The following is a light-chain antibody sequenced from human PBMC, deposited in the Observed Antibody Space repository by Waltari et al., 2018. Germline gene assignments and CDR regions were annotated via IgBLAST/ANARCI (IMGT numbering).Light chain of an antibody. CDR2: SAA. CDR1: QDVGSY. CDR3: PQYYTFPPT. J-gene: IGKJ4*01. Sequence: AILITQSPSSLSAARRDRGSLTCRTNQDVGSYLAWYQQTPGIAPSLFLYSAATLQSGVPSRFIGAGSRTNFPLTITCLQYDDFAAYFCPQYYTFPPTFGGGTRVEIK. V-gene: IGKV1-8*01.